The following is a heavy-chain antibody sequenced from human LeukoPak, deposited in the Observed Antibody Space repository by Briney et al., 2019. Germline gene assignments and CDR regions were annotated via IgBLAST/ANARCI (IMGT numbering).Heavy chain of an antibody. J-gene: IGHJ3*02. Sequence: GGSLRLSCAASGFTFSSYGMHWVRQAPGKELEWVAVISYDGSNKYYADSVKGRFTISRDNSKNTLYLQMNSLRAEDTAVYYCANGHMIGGYCSSTSCPTAFDIWGQGTMVTVSS. V-gene: IGHV3-30*18. CDR2: ISYDGSNK. CDR1: GFTFSSYG. CDR3: ANGHMIGGYCSSTSCPTAFDI. D-gene: IGHD2-2*01.